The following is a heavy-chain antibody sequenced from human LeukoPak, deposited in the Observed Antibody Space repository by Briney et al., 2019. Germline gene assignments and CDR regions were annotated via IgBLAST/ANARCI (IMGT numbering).Heavy chain of an antibody. CDR2: IYYSGST. J-gene: IGHJ4*02. CDR1: GGSISSGNYY. V-gene: IGHV4-31*03. CDR3: AREFVGGRSGELGY. Sequence: PSETLSLTCTVSGGSISSGNYYWNWIRQHPGRGLEWIGYIYYSGSTYYNPSLKSRVTISVDTSENQFSLKLSSVTAADTAVYYCAREFVGGRSGELGYWGQGTLVTVSS. D-gene: IGHD3-10*01.